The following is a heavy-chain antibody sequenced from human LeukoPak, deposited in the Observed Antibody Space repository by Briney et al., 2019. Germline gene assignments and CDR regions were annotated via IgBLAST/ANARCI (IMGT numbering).Heavy chain of an antibody. V-gene: IGHV4-59*01. Sequence: SESLSLTCTVSGGSMSSYYWSWIRQPPGKGLEWIGYIYQNGRTNYNPSLKSRVTISVDTSKNHFSLNLTSVTAADTAVYFCAREDRNGNSGYAIGDWGQGILVTVSS. CDR2: IYQNGRT. CDR3: AREDRNGNSGYAIGD. CDR1: GGSMSSYY. D-gene: IGHD5-12*01. J-gene: IGHJ4*02.